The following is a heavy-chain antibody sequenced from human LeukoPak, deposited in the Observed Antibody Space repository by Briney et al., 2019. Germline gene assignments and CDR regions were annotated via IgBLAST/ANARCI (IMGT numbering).Heavy chain of an antibody. Sequence: GASVTVSCKASGYTFTGYYIHWVRQAPGQGLEWMGWINPNSGGTNYAQKFQGRVTMTRDTSISTAYMELSRLRSDDTAVYYCAREGVDWNHSVYYFDYWGQGTLVTVSS. CDR3: AREGVDWNHSVYYFDY. CDR1: GYTFTGYY. CDR2: INPNSGGT. D-gene: IGHD1-1*01. J-gene: IGHJ4*02. V-gene: IGHV1-2*02.